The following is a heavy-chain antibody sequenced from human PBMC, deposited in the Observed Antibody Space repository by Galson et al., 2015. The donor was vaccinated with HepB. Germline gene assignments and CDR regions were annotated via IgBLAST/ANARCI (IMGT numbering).Heavy chain of an antibody. CDR1: GFTFSSYA. V-gene: IGHV3-30-3*01. J-gene: IGHJ5*02. CDR3: AREANWNDVRGDGWFDP. Sequence: SLRLSCAASGFTFSSYAMHWVRQAPGKGLEWVAVISYDGSNKYYADSVKGRFTISRDNSKNTLYLQMNSLRAEDTAVYYCAREANWNDVRGDGWFDPWGQGTLVTVSS. D-gene: IGHD1-20*01. CDR2: ISYDGSNK.